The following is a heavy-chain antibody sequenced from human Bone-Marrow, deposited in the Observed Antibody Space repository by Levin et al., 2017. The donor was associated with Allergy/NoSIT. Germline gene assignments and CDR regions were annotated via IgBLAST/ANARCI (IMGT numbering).Heavy chain of an antibody. Sequence: GESLKISCAASGLMVSDNYMTWVRQAPGKGLEWVALVYRGGATYYADVVKGRFTISRDNSKNTMGLQLKDLRPEDTAVYYCARTIYDVLTTYMDVWGEGTAVTVSS. V-gene: IGHV3-66*02. D-gene: IGHD3-9*01. J-gene: IGHJ6*03. CDR3: ARTIYDVLTTYMDV. CDR2: VYRGGAT. CDR1: GLMVSDNY.